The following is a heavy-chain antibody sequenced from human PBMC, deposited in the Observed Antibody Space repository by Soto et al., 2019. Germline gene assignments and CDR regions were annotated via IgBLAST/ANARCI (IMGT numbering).Heavy chain of an antibody. D-gene: IGHD2-21*02. CDR3: ARAWVVVTAPDY. CDR2: INAGNGNT. CDR1: GYTFTSYA. V-gene: IGHV1-3*05. Sequence: QVQLVQSGAEEKKPGASVKVSCKASGYTFTSYAMHWVHQAPGQRLEWMGWINAGNGNTKYLQKFQGRVTITRDTSASTAYMELSSLRSEDTAVYYCARAWVVVTAPDYWGQGTLVTVSS. J-gene: IGHJ4*02.